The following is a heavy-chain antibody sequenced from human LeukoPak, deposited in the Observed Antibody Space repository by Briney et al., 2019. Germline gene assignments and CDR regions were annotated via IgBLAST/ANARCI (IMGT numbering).Heavy chain of an antibody. V-gene: IGHV4-4*07. J-gene: IGHJ4*02. CDR1: GASMSYSF. CDR3: ARAPAGCGGTCSFDY. D-gene: IGHD2-15*01. CDR2: IYSSGRT. Sequence: PSETLSLTCTVSGASMSYSFWSWIRQPAGKGLEWIGRIYSSGRTNYNPSLKSRVTLSIDTSNNQFSLKLTSVTAADTALYYCARAPAGCGGTCSFDYWGQGTLVTVSS.